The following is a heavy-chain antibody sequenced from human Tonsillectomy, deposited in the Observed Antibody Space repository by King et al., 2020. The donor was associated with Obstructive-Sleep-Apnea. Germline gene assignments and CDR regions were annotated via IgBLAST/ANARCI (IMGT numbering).Heavy chain of an antibody. D-gene: IGHD3-3*01. V-gene: IGHV3-15*01. CDR1: GFTFSNAW. CDR3: TRDRDFWSGYYDDDFDY. J-gene: IGHJ4*02. Sequence: EVQLVESGGGLVKPGGSLRLSCAASGFTFSNAWMSWVRQAPGKGLQWVGRIKSKTDGGTTDYAAPVKGRFTVSRDDSKNTLSLQMNSLKTEDTAVYYCTRDRDFWSGYYDDDFDYWGKGTLVTVSS. CDR2: IKSKTDGGTT.